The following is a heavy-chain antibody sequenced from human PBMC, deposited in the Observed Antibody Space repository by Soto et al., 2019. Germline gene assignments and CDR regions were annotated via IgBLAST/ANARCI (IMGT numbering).Heavy chain of an antibody. CDR1: GGTFSSYA. CDR2: IIPIFGTA. D-gene: IGHD6-19*01. V-gene: IGHV1-69*01. J-gene: IGHJ4*02. Sequence: QVQLVQSGAEVKKPGSSVKVSCKASGGTFSSYAISWVRQAPGQGLEWMGGIIPIFGTANYAQKFQGRVQITADEATSTAYMELSSLRAEDTAVYYCVSPLGTEAYSSGWSSSDSWGQGTLVTVSS. CDR3: VSPLGTEAYSSGWSSSDS.